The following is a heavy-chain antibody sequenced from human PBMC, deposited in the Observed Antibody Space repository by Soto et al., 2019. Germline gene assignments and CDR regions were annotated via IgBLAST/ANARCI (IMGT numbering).Heavy chain of an antibody. Sequence: GSLRLSCAASGFTFSSYGMHWVRQAPGKGLEWVAVISYDGSNKYYADSVKGRFTISRDNSKNTLYLQMNSLRAEDTAVYYCAKDSTIVGATTVRPYYYYYYGMDVWGQGTTVTVSS. CDR2: ISYDGSNK. V-gene: IGHV3-30*18. D-gene: IGHD1-26*01. J-gene: IGHJ6*02. CDR1: GFTFSSYG. CDR3: AKDSTIVGATTVRPYYYYYYGMDV.